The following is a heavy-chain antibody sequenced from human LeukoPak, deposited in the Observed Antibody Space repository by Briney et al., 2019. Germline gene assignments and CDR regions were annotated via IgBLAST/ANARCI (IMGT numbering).Heavy chain of an antibody. CDR3: ARSGVYCSSTSCYTGSLDY. CDR1: GYTFTSSG. J-gene: IGHJ4*02. CDR2: ISVDNGNT. D-gene: IGHD2-2*02. Sequence: ASVTVSCKASGYTFTSSGITWVRQAPGQGLEWMGWISVDNGNTKYAQKLQGRVTMTADTSTSTAYMELRSLRSDDTAMYYCARSGVYCSSTSCYTGSLDYWGQGTLVTVSS. V-gene: IGHV1-18*01.